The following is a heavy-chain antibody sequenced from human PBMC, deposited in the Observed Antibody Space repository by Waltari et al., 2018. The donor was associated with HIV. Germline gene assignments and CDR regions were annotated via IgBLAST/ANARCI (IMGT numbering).Heavy chain of an antibody. V-gene: IGHV3-33*01. CDR2: IWFDGVNK. Sequence: QVQLVASGGGAVHPGRSLRLSCAASGFTSRSSAMLWVRQAPGKGLDWVAVIWFDGVNKYYADSVKGRFTISRDNSKNTLYPQMNSLRAEDTAVYYCARHPTPFTGYNSFDYWGQGTLVTVSS. CDR1: GFTSRSSA. CDR3: ARHPTPFTGYNSFDY. D-gene: IGHD5-12*01. J-gene: IGHJ4*02.